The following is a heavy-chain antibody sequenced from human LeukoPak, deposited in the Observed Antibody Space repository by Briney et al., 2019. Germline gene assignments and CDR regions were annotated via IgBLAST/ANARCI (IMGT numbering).Heavy chain of an antibody. J-gene: IGHJ4*02. CDR3: AKNGLTSERGDY. D-gene: IGHD2-2*01. CDR1: GYTFTGYY. Sequence: ASVKVSCKASGYTFTGYYMYWVRQAPGQGLEWMGRINPNSGGTNYAQKFQGRVTMTRDTSISTAYMELSRLRSDDTAVYYCAKNGLTSERGDYWGQGTLVTVSS. CDR2: INPNSGGT. V-gene: IGHV1-2*06.